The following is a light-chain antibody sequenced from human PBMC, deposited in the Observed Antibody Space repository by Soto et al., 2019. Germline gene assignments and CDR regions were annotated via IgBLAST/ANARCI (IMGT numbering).Light chain of an antibody. CDR2: GAS. V-gene: IGKV3-15*01. CDR1: QSVSSN. Sequence: EIVMTQSPATLSVSPGERATLSCRASQSVSSNLAWYQQKPGQAPRLLIYGASTRATGIPARFSGSGSGTKFTLTISSLQSEDFVVYYCQQYNNWPPWTLGQGTKVDIK. J-gene: IGKJ1*01. CDR3: QQYNNWPPWT.